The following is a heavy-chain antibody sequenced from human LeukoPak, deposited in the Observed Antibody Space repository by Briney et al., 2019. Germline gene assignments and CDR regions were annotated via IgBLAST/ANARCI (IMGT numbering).Heavy chain of an antibody. J-gene: IGHJ4*02. CDR2: ISYDGSNK. CDR3: AKGSEWELLGYFDY. CDR1: GLTFSSYG. D-gene: IGHD1-26*01. V-gene: IGHV3-30*18. Sequence: GGSLRLSCAASGLTFSSYGMHWVRQAPGKGLEWVAVISYDGSNKYYADSVKGRFTISRDNSKNTLYLQMNSLRAEDTAVYYCAKGSEWELLGYFDYWGQGTLVTVSS.